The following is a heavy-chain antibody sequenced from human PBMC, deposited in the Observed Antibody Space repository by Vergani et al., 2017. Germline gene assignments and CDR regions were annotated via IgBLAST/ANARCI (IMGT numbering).Heavy chain of an antibody. V-gene: IGHV4-61*02. CDR3: AGDSWTSELRGVYWFDT. Sequence: QVQLHESGPGLVKPSQTLSLTCTVSGGSITSGSFYWSWIRQPAGKGLEWIGRIHSSGTTNYNPSLKRRVTLSVDTSKNQLSLRMTSVTAADTAVYYCAGDSWTSELRGVYWFDTWGQGTLVSVSS. J-gene: IGHJ5*02. D-gene: IGHD3-10*01. CDR1: GGSITSGSFY. CDR2: IHSSGTT.